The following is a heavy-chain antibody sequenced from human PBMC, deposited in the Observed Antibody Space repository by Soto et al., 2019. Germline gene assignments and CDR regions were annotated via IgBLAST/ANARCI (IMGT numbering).Heavy chain of an antibody. J-gene: IGHJ4*02. D-gene: IGHD3-10*01. CDR2: INWNGGST. CDR1: GFIFDDYG. Sequence: EVQLVESGGGVVRPGGSLRLSCAASGFIFDDYGMTWVRQAPGKGLEWVSGINWNGGSTGYADSVKGRFTISRDNAKKSLYLQMNSLRAEDTALYYCARAHGSGSLPNYWGQGTLVTVSS. CDR3: ARAHGSGSLPNY. V-gene: IGHV3-20*04.